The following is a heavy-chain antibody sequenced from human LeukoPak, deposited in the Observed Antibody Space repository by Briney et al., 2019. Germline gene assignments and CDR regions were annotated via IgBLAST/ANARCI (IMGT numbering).Heavy chain of an antibody. CDR1: GFTFSSYG. CDR3: AKEGYSSTPRLDY. V-gene: IGHV3-30*02. D-gene: IGHD6-13*01. CDR2: IRYDGSNK. Sequence: GSLRLSCAASGFTFSSYGMHWVRQAPGKGLEWVAFIRYDGSNKYYADSVKGRFTISRDNSKNTLHLQMNSLRAEDTAVYYCAKEGYSSTPRLDYWGQGTLVTVSS. J-gene: IGHJ4*02.